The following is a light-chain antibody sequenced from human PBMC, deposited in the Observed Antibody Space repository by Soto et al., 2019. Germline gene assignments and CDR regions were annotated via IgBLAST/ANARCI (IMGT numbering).Light chain of an antibody. Sequence: EIVMTQSPATLSLSHGERATLSCRASQSVATNLAWYQQKPGQPPRLLIYGASTRATGIPARFSGSGSGTEFTLTISSLQSVDFAVYSCQQYNNWPWTFGQGTRLEIK. J-gene: IGKJ5*01. CDR1: QSVATN. CDR2: GAS. V-gene: IGKV3-15*01. CDR3: QQYNNWPWT.